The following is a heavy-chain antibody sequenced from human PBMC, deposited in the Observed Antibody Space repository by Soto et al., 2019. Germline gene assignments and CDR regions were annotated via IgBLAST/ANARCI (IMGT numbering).Heavy chain of an antibody. D-gene: IGHD3-22*01. V-gene: IGHV1-69*01. CDR2: IIPIFGTA. Sequence: QGLEWMGGIIPIFGTANYAQKFQGRVTITADESTSTAYMELSSLRSEDTAVYYCARDPWGNYYDSSGYYSPQKQSFDYWGQGTLVTVSS. J-gene: IGHJ4*02. CDR3: ARDPWGNYYDSSGYYSPQKQSFDY.